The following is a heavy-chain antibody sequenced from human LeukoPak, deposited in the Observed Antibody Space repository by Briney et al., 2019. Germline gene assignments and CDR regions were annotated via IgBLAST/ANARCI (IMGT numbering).Heavy chain of an antibody. Sequence: SETLSLTCTVSGGSIGSYYWSWIRQPPGKGLEWIGYIYYSGSTNYNPSLKSRVTISVDTSKNQFSLKLSSVTAADTAVYYCARAPLYKTNWFDPWGQGTLVTVSS. D-gene: IGHD1-14*01. CDR1: GGSIGSYY. V-gene: IGHV4-59*01. CDR2: IYYSGST. CDR3: ARAPLYKTNWFDP. J-gene: IGHJ5*02.